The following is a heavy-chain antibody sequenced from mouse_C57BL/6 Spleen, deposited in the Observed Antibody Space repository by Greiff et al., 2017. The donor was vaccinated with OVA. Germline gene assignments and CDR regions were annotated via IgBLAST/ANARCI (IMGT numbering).Heavy chain of an antibody. CDR1: GYTFTDYE. J-gene: IGHJ4*01. CDR2: IDPETGGT. V-gene: IGHV1-15*01. Sequence: VQLQQSGAELVRPGASVTLSCKASGYTFTDYEMHWVKQTPVHGLEWIGAIDPETGGTAYNQKFKGKAILTADKSSSTAYMELRSLTSEDSAVYYCTRRITTAYYYAMDYWGQGTSVTVSS. D-gene: IGHD1-2*01. CDR3: TRRITTAYYYAMDY.